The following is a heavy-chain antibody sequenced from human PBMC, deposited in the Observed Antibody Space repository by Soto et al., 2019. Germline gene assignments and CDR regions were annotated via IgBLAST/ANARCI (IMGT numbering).Heavy chain of an antibody. CDR2: IYSGGST. J-gene: IGHJ4*02. CDR3: AREGTAAKFDY. D-gene: IGHD2-15*01. Sequence: PGGSLRLSCAASGFTVSSNYMSWVRQAPGKGLEWVSVIYSGGSTYYADSVKGRFTISRDNSKNTLYLQMNSLRAEDTAVYYCAREGTAAKFDYWGQGTLVTVSS. V-gene: IGHV3-66*01. CDR1: GFTVSSNY.